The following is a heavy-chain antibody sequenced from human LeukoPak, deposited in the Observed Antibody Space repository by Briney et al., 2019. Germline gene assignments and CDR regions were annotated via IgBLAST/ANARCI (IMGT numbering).Heavy chain of an antibody. CDR1: GYTLTELS. CDR2: FDPEDGET. J-gene: IGHJ4*02. Sequence: ASVKVSWKVSGYTLTELSMHWMRQAPGKGLEWMGGFDPEDGETIYAQKFQGRVTMTEDTSTDTAYMELSSLRSEDTAVYYCASLTGSGIAAEGFDYWGQGALVTVSS. CDR3: ASLTGSGIAAEGFDY. D-gene: IGHD6-13*01. V-gene: IGHV1-24*01.